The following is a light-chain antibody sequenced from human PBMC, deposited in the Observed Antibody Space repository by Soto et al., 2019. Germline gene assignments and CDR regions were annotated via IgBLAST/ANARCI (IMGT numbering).Light chain of an antibody. CDR2: EVS. V-gene: IGLV2-14*01. CDR3: SSYSNSDTPFL. J-gene: IGLJ2*01. CDR1: GSDVGGYNY. Sequence: QSALTQPASVSGSLGQSITISCVGNGSDVGGYNYVSWYQHYAGKAPKLIIFEVSDRPSGVSHRFSGSKSGNTASLTISGLQAEDEADYYCSSYSNSDTPFLFGGGTKLTVL.